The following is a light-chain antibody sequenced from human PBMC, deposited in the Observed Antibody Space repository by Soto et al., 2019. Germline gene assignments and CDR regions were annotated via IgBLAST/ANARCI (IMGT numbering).Light chain of an antibody. CDR3: TSYVSSNIWV. CDR2: EVS. Sequence: QSVLTQPPSASGSPGQSVTISCTGTSSDVGAYKYVSWYQQYPGKAPKLMIYEVSKRPSGVPDRFSGSKSGNTASLTVSGLQAEDEADYYFTSYVSSNIWVFGGGTKLTVL. V-gene: IGLV2-8*01. CDR1: SSDVGAYKY. J-gene: IGLJ3*02.